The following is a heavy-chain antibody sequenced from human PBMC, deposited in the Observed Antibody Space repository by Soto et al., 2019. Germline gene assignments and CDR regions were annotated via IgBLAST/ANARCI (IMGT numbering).Heavy chain of an antibody. CDR3: ARHGSY. CDR2: IYFSGST. Sequence: QLQLQESGPGLVKPSETLSLTCTVSGVSITNTSYYWGWIRQPPGKGLAWIGTIYFSGSTFYNPSLKSRLTISVETSKNQFSLRLSSVTAADTAVYYCARHGSYWGQGTLVAVSS. J-gene: IGHJ4*02. V-gene: IGHV4-39*01. CDR1: GVSITNTSYY.